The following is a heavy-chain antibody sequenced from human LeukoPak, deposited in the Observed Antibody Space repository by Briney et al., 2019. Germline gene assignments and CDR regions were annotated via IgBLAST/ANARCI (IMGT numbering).Heavy chain of an antibody. CDR1: GGSFSGYY. V-gene: IGHV4-34*10. CDR3: ARYYCSGSSCYSTNWFDP. Sequence: SETLSLTCAVYGGSFSGYYWSWIRQPPGKGLEWIGEINHSGSTNYNPSLKSRVTMSVDTSKNQFSLKLTSVTAADTAVYFCARYYCSGSSCYSTNWFDPWGQGTLVTVSS. J-gene: IGHJ5*02. CDR2: INHSGST. D-gene: IGHD2-15*01.